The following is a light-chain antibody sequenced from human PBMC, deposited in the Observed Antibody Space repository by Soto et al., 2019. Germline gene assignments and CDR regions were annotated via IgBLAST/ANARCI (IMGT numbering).Light chain of an antibody. Sequence: DIQMAQSPSTLSASVGDTVTISCRASRSLTRWLAGYQQKPGKAPELLIYETSILQSGVPSRFSAGGSGTDFTLAISGLKHDDSAAYYCQQYSTFWTFDQGTRVELK. CDR1: RSLTRW. CDR3: QQYSTFWT. V-gene: IGKV1-5*03. J-gene: IGKJ1*01. CDR2: ETS.